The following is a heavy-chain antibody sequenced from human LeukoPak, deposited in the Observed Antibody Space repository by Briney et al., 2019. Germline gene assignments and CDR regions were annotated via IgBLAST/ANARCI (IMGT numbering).Heavy chain of an antibody. Sequence: GGSLRLSCAASGFTFSSYAMRWVRQAPGKGLEWVAVISYDGSNKYYADSVKGRFTISRDNSKNTLYLQMNSLRAEDTAVYYCARDGSSGWTWYFDYWGQGTLVTVSS. D-gene: IGHD6-19*01. CDR3: ARDGSSGWTWYFDY. CDR2: ISYDGSNK. J-gene: IGHJ4*02. V-gene: IGHV3-30-3*01. CDR1: GFTFSSYA.